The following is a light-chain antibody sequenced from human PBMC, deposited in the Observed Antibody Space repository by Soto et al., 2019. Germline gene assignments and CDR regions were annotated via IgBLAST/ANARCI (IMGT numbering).Light chain of an antibody. CDR3: SSYAISSTFV. CDR2: EGS. V-gene: IGLV2-23*03. CDR1: SRDVGSYNL. J-gene: IGLJ3*02. Sequence: QSVLTQPASVSGSPGQSITISCTGTSRDVGSYNLVSWYQHHPGKAPKLMIYEGSRRPSGVSNRFSGSKSGNTASLTISGLQAEDEADYYCSSYAISSTFVFGGGTKLTVL.